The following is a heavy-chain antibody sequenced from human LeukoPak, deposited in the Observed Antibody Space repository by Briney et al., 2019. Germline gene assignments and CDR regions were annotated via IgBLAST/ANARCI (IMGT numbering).Heavy chain of an antibody. Sequence: PGGSLRLSCAASGFTFSSYAMSWVRQAPGKGLEWVSAISGSGGSTYYADSVKGRFTISRDNAKNSLYLQMNSLRAEDTAVYYCARVVVAALDYWGQGTLVTVSS. D-gene: IGHD2-15*01. CDR3: ARVVVAALDY. CDR1: GFTFSSYA. CDR2: ISGSGGST. J-gene: IGHJ4*02. V-gene: IGHV3-23*01.